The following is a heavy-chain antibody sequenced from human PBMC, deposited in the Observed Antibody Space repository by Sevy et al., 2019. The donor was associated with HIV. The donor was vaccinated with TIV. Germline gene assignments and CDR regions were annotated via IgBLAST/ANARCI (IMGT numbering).Heavy chain of an antibody. V-gene: IGHV3-11*01. CDR3: ARENTMIEEPGWFDP. CDR2: ISRSGSTI. CDR1: GFTFSDYY. Sequence: GGSLRLACAASGFTFSDYYMSWIRQAPGKGLEWVSYISRSGSTINYADSVKGRFTISRDNAKNSLYLQINSLRAEDTAVYYCARENTMIEEPGWFDPWGQGTLVTVSS. J-gene: IGHJ5*02. D-gene: IGHD3-22*01.